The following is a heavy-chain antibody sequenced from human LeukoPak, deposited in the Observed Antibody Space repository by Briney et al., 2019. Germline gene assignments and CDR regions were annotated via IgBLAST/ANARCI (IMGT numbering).Heavy chain of an antibody. J-gene: IGHJ4*02. CDR3: AKSKTAVTTGYLDY. CDR1: GFTFDDYT. D-gene: IGHD4-17*01. Sequence: GGSLRLSCAASGFTFDDYTMHWVRQAPGKGLEWVSLISWDGGSTYYADSVKGRFTISRDNSKNSLYLQMNSLRTEDTALYYCAKSKTAVTTGYLDYWGQGTLVTVSS. CDR2: ISWDGGST. V-gene: IGHV3-43*01.